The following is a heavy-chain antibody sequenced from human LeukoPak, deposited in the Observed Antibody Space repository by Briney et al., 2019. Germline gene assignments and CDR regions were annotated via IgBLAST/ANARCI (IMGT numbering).Heavy chain of an antibody. D-gene: IGHD2-15*01. V-gene: IGHV4-61*08. Sequence: SETLSLTCTVSGGSVSSGGFYWTWIRQPPGKGLEWIGYIYYSGSTNYIPSLRSRLTISVDTSKNQFSLKLSSVTAADTAVYYCARYCSGGSRYSAFDPWGQGTLVTVSS. CDR2: IYYSGST. CDR3: ARYCSGGSRYSAFDP. CDR1: GGSVSSGGFY. J-gene: IGHJ5*02.